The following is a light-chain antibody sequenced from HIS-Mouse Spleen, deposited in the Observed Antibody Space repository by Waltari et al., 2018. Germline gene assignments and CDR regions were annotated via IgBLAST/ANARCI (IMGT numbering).Light chain of an antibody. V-gene: IGKV1-9*01. CDR3: QQLNSYPPT. Sequence: DIQLTQSPSFLSASVGYSVPITCRASQGIRSYLAWYQQKPGKAPKLLIYAASTLQSGVPSRFSGSGSGTEFTLTISSLQPEDFATYYCQQLNSYPPTFGQGTKVEIK. J-gene: IGKJ1*01. CDR1: QGIRSY. CDR2: AAS.